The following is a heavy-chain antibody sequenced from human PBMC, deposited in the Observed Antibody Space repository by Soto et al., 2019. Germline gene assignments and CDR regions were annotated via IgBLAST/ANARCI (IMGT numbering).Heavy chain of an antibody. CDR2: VDTDGTTT. J-gene: IGHJ5*02. CDR1: GFTFSSYW. Sequence: EVQVVESGGGLVQPGGSLRLSCAASGFTFSSYWMHWVRQVPGKGLVWVSRVDTDGTTTNYADSVKGRFTTSRDNAKNMVYLQMYDLGAEDTAEYYCVRVRPHSWFDPWGPGTLVTVFS. CDR3: VRVRPHSWFDP. V-gene: IGHV3-74*01.